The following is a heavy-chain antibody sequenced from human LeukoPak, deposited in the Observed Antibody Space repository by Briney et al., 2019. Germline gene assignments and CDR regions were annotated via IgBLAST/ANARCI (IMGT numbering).Heavy chain of an antibody. D-gene: IGHD3-10*01. CDR2: ISSIISTI. V-gene: IGHV3-48*01. CDR3: ARDGGEYYYGSGDFDY. J-gene: IGHJ4*02. CDR1: VFTFSSYS. Sequence: VGSLRLSCAASVFTFSSYSMNWVRQAPGKGLEWVSYISSIISTIYYADSVKGRFTISRDNAKNSLYLQMNSLRAEDTAVYYCARDGGEYYYGSGDFDYWGQGTLVTVSS.